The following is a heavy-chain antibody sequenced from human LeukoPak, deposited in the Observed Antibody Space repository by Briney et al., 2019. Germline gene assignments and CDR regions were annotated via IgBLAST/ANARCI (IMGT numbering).Heavy chain of an antibody. J-gene: IGHJ4*02. CDR2: IYHSGNT. CDR3: ARAGYGDSDFDY. V-gene: IGHV4-38-2*02. Sequence: PSETLSLTCTVSGYSISTSYYWGWIRQPPGRGLEWIGSIYHSGNTYYNPSLKSRVTISVDTFKNQFSLKLNSVTAADTAVYYCARAGYGDSDFDYWGQGTLVTVSS. CDR1: GYSISTSYY. D-gene: IGHD4-17*01.